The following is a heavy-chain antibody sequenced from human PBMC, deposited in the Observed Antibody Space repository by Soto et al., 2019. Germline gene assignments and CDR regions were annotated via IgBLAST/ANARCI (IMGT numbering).Heavy chain of an antibody. V-gene: IGHV3-23*01. D-gene: IGHD4-17*01. CDR1: GFSFTNYV. CDR3: AKSTTVVTPDY. J-gene: IGHJ4*02. CDR2: MSSGGST. Sequence: PGGSLRLSCAASGFSFTNYVMAWVRQAPGKGLEWVSAMSSGGSTYYPDSVKGRFTISRDNSKNTLYLQMNSLRAEDTAVYYCAKSTTVVTPDYWGQGTLVTVSS.